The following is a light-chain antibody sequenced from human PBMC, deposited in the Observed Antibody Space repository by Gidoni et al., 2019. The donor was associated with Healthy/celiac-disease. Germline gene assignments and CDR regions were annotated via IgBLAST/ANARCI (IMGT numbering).Light chain of an antibody. V-gene: IGKV3-11*01. Sequence: EILLTQSPATLSLSPGESATLYCRASQSVSSYLAWYQQKPGQAPRLIYDASNRATGIPARFSGSGSGTDFTLTISSLEPEEFAVYYCQQRSNWPLLTFGGGTKVEIK. J-gene: IGKJ4*01. CDR2: DAS. CDR3: QQRSNWPLLT. CDR1: QSVSSY.